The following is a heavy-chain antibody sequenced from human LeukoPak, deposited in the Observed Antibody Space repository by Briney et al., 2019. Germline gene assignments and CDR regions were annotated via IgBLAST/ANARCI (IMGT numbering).Heavy chain of an antibody. Sequence: ASVKVSCKASGYTFTSYAMHWVRQAPGQRLEWMGWISAYNGNTNYAQKLQGRVTMTTDTSTSTAYMELRSLRSDDTAVYYCARDRSHYYDSSGYPRDFDYWGQGTLVTVSS. V-gene: IGHV1-18*01. D-gene: IGHD3-22*01. CDR1: GYTFTSYA. J-gene: IGHJ4*02. CDR2: ISAYNGNT. CDR3: ARDRSHYYDSSGYPRDFDY.